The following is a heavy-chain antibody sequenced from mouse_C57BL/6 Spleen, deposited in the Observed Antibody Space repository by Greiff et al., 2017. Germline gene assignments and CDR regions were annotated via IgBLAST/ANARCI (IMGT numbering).Heavy chain of an antibody. J-gene: IGHJ2*01. V-gene: IGHV1-80*01. Sequence: VQRVESGAELVKPGASVKISCKASGYAFSSYWMNWVKQRPGKGLEWIGQIYPGDGDTNYNGKFKGKATLTADKSSSTAYMQLSSLTSEDSAVYFCARGGIYYGSSCFDYWGQGTTLTVSS. D-gene: IGHD1-1*01. CDR2: IYPGDGDT. CDR1: GYAFSSYW. CDR3: ARGGIYYGSSCFDY.